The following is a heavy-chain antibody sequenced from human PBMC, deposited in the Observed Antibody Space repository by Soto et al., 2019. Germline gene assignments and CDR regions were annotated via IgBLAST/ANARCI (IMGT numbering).Heavy chain of an antibody. D-gene: IGHD2-2*01. CDR3: TTDIGVVPAARNYYGMDV. J-gene: IGHJ6*02. CDR1: GFTFSNAW. Sequence: GGSLRLSCAASGFTFSNAWMNWVRQAPGKGLEWVGRIKSKTDGGTTDYAAPVKGRFTISRDDSKNTLYLQMNSLKTEDTAVYYCTTDIGVVPAARNYYGMDVWGQGTTVTVSS. V-gene: IGHV3-15*07. CDR2: IKSKTDGGTT.